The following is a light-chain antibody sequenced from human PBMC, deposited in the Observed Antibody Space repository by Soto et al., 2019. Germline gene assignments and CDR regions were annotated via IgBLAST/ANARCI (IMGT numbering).Light chain of an antibody. CDR2: DAS. CDR1: QNINNY. CDR3: QQYENLPT. J-gene: IGKJ5*01. V-gene: IGKV1-33*01. Sequence: DIQMTQSPSSQPAPVGDRVTITCQASQNINNYLNWYQQKPGRAPKLLIYDASNLEAGVPSRFRGSGSGTDFTFTISRLQPEDIATYYCQQYENLPTFGQGTRLEIK.